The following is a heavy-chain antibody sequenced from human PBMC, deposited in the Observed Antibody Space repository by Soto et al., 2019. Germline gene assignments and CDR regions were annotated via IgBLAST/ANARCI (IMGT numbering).Heavy chain of an antibody. Sequence: SETLSLTCTVSGGSISSSSYYWGWIRQPPGKGLEWIGSIYYSGSTYYNPSLKSRVTISVDTSKNQFSLKLSSVTAADTAVYYCASLPTTVTSAFDIWGQGTMVTVS. CDR2: IYYSGST. V-gene: IGHV4-39*01. D-gene: IGHD4-17*01. CDR1: GGSISSSSYY. CDR3: ASLPTTVTSAFDI. J-gene: IGHJ3*02.